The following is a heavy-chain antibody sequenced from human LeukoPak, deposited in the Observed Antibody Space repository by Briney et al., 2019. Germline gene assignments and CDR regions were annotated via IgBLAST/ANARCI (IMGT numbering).Heavy chain of an antibody. CDR2: VSYDGSTK. J-gene: IGHJ4*02. CDR3: ARDTNYGYADY. Sequence: GGSLRPSCAASGFTFSGHAMHWVRQAPGKGLEWVAVVSYDGSTKYYIDSVKGRFTISRDNAKNSLYLQMNSLRAEDTAVYYCARDTNYGYADYWGQGTLVTVSS. CDR1: GFTFSGHA. D-gene: IGHD5-18*01. V-gene: IGHV3-30-3*01.